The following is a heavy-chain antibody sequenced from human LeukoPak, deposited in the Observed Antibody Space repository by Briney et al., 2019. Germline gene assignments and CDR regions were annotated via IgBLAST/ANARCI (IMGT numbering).Heavy chain of an antibody. CDR3: ARGATMIVVVNAFDI. Sequence: SETLSLTCAVSGGSISSGGYSWSWIRQPPGKGLEWIGYIYYSGSTNYNPSLKSRVTISVDTSKNQFSLKLSSVTAADTAVYYCARGATMIVVVNAFDIWGQGTMVTVSS. CDR2: IYYSGST. V-gene: IGHV4-61*08. CDR1: GGSISSGGYS. J-gene: IGHJ3*02. D-gene: IGHD3-22*01.